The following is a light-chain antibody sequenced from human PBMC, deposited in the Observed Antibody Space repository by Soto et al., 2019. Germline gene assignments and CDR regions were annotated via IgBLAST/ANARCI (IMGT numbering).Light chain of an antibody. CDR2: GAF. V-gene: IGKV3-20*01. CDR3: HQYGKSPRT. CDR1: QIVTSDY. Sequence: DILLTQSPGTLSLSAGERVTLSCRSSQIVTSDYLAWYHQAPGQAPRLLIYGAFNRATGISDRFSGSGSGTDFTLSISKLEPGDFGVYFCHQYGKSPRTFGQGTKVDIK. J-gene: IGKJ1*01.